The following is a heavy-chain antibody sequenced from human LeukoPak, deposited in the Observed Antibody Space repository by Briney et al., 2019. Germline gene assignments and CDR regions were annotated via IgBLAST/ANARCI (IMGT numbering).Heavy chain of an antibody. CDR2: INLSGST. J-gene: IGHJ5*02. V-gene: IGHV4-34*01. CDR1: GGSFSGYY. Sequence: SETLSLTCAVYGGSFSGYYWSWIRQPPGKGLEWIGEINLSGSTNYNPSLKSRVTISVDTSKNQFSLKLSSVTAADTAVYYCARRRGGYCSGGSCYGSGRNWFDPWGQGTLVTVSS. D-gene: IGHD2-15*01. CDR3: ARRRGGYCSGGSCYGSGRNWFDP.